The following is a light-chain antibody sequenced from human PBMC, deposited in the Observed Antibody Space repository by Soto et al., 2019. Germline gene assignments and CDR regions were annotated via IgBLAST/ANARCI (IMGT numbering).Light chain of an antibody. Sequence: EIVMTQSPATLSVSPGERATLSCRASQSVSSNLAWYQQKPGQALRLLIYGASTRATGIPARFSGSGSGTEFTLTISILQSEDFAFYYCQQYNNWPWAFGQGTKVEIK. CDR3: QQYNNWPWA. J-gene: IGKJ1*01. CDR1: QSVSSN. V-gene: IGKV3-15*01. CDR2: GAS.